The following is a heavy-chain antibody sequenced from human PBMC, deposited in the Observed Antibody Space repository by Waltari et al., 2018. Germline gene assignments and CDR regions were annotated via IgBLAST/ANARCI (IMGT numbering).Heavy chain of an antibody. CDR2: ISHSGSI. CDR3: ARVVVAATDAFDI. D-gene: IGHD2-15*01. Sequence: QVQLQQWGAGLLKPSETLSLTCAVYGGSFSGYYWSWIRQPPGKGLEWIGEISHSGSINDNPSLKSRVTISVDTSKDQFSLKLSSVTAADTAVYYCARVVVAATDAFDIWGQGTMVTVSS. V-gene: IGHV4-34*01. J-gene: IGHJ3*02. CDR1: GGSFSGYY.